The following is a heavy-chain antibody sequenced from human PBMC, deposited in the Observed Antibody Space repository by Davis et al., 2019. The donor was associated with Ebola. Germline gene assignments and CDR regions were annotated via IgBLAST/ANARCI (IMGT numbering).Heavy chain of an antibody. Sequence: AASVKVSCKASGYTFTSYYMHWVRQAPGQGLEWMGIINPSGGSTSYAQKFQGRVTLTTDTSTNTAYMELRDLRSDDAALYYCARLAMVAAGCHDYWGQGSLVAVSS. CDR3: ARLAMVAAGCHDY. CDR2: INPSGGST. J-gene: IGHJ4*02. CDR1: GYTFTSYY. D-gene: IGHD5-18*01. V-gene: IGHV1-46*01.